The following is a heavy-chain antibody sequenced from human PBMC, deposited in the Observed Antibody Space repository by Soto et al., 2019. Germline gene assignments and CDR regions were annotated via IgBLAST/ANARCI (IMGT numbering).Heavy chain of an antibody. CDR1: GGTFSNYA. CDR3: ARVEAVAGLYNYHGLDV. J-gene: IGHJ6*02. Sequence: QVQLVQSGAEVKKPGSSVKVSCKVSGGTFSNYAIDWVRLAPGHGLEWMGGIVPIFGTTYYTQKLQGRATIIADDSTTTAYLEMSSLISEDTAIYYCARVEAVAGLYNYHGLDVWGQGTAVTVSS. D-gene: IGHD6-19*01. CDR2: IVPIFGTT. V-gene: IGHV1-69*12.